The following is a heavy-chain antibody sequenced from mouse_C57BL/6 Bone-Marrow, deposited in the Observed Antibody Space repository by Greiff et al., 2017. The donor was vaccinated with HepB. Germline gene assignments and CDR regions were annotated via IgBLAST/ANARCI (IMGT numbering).Heavy chain of an antibody. J-gene: IGHJ2*01. CDR3: ARGGGYGSSFDY. CDR2: INPNNGGT. D-gene: IGHD2-2*01. CDR1: GYTFTDYY. Sequence: EVQLQQSGPELVKPGASVKISCKASGYTFTDYYMNWVKQSHGKSLEWIGDINPNNGGTSYNQKFKGKATLTVDKSSSTAYMELRSLTSEDSAVYYCARGGGYGSSFDYWGQGTTLTVSS. V-gene: IGHV1-26*01.